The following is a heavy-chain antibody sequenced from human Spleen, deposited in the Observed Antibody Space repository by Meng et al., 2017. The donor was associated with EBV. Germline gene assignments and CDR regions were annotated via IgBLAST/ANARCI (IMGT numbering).Heavy chain of an antibody. V-gene: IGHV4-34*01. CDR1: GGYMSCIN. D-gene: IGHD4-17*01. CDR3: ARGPNCYVDYVRTFYFDY. J-gene: IGHJ4*02. CDR2: HNHRGTS. Sequence: QWCLVLLKPSGTRPLPWAVSGGYMSCINCYSWIWYRHAPGKGLEWVREHNHRGTSNYTPSSKFPFSLTVYTSKLQFTLSLGSVTATDTSVYVCARGPNCYVDYVRTFYFDYWGQGTLVTVSS.